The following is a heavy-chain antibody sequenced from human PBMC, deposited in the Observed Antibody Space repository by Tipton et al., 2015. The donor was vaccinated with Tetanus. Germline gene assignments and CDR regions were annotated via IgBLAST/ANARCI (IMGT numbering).Heavy chain of an antibody. J-gene: IGHJ4*02. Sequence: TLSLTCTVSGGLITTGGYSWGWIRQLPGQGLEWLGYIYQTDSTYYNPSVTGRRTLSLQRSKNQVSLKLISVTAAGTAVYYCVRGRGLGAYSFGFEHWGQGALVTVSS. CDR1: GGLITTGGYS. CDR3: VRGRGLGAYSFGFEH. V-gene: IGHV4-30-2*01. CDR2: IYQTDST. D-gene: IGHD5-12*01.